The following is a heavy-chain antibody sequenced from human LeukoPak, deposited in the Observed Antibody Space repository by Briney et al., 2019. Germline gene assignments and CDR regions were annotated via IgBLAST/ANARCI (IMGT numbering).Heavy chain of an antibody. V-gene: IGHV4-39*01. J-gene: IGHJ5*02. Sequence: SETLSLTCTVSGGSISSSSYYWGWIRQPPGKGLEWIGEIYQSGSPNYNPSLKSRVTISLDTSKNQFSLKLSSVTAADTAVYYCARGKQYYDILTGYYNSNWFDPWGQGTLVTVSS. D-gene: IGHD3-9*01. CDR3: ARGKQYYDILTGYYNSNWFDP. CDR1: GGSISSSSYY. CDR2: IYQSGSP.